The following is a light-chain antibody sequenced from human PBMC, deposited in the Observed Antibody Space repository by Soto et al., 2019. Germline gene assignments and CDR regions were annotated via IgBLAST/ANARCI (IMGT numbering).Light chain of an antibody. Sequence: DIQLTQSPSSLSASVGDRVTITCRASQSMGNYLNWYQHKPGKAPKLLIYTASILQSGVPSRFSGSGSGTDFTLSISSLQPEDFATYYCQQSYTTPYTFGQGTKLEIK. V-gene: IGKV1-39*01. CDR3: QQSYTTPYT. CDR1: QSMGNY. CDR2: TAS. J-gene: IGKJ2*01.